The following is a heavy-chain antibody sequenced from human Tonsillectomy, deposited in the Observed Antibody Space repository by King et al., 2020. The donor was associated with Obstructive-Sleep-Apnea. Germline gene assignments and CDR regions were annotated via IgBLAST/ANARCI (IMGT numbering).Heavy chain of an antibody. CDR3: ARIAVAGIDY. J-gene: IGHJ4*02. V-gene: IGHV4-59*08. D-gene: IGHD6-19*01. CDR1: GGSISSYY. Sequence: QLQESGPGLVKPSETLSLTCTVSGGSISSYYWGWIRQPPGKGLELIGYIFYSGITNSNPSLKSRGTISGDTSKTQFSLKLSSVTAADTAVYYCARIAVAGIDYWGQGTLVTVSS. CDR2: IFYSGIT.